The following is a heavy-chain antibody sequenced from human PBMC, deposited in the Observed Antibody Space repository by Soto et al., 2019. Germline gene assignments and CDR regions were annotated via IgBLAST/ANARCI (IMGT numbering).Heavy chain of an antibody. J-gene: IGHJ3*02. V-gene: IGHV3-74*01. Sequence: EVQLVESGGGLVQPGESLRLSCAASGFTFSYYWMQWVRQAPGKGLVWVSSIHSDGSSTTYADSVKGRFTISRDNARNTVYLQLNSLRVEDTAVYYCARGDRGAFDIWCQGTVVTVSS. D-gene: IGHD1-26*01. CDR1: GFTFSYYW. CDR3: ARGDRGAFDI. CDR2: IHSDGSST.